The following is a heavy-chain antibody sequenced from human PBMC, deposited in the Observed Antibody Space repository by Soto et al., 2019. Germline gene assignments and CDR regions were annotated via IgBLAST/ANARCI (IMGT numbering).Heavy chain of an antibody. V-gene: IGHV4-34*01. CDR2: MSHSGGT. Sequence: QVQLQQWGAGLLKPSETLSLTCAVYGGFVSSGSYYWSWIRQPPGKGLAWIGEMSHSGGTHFNPSLKSRVTISVDTSKNQFSLKMSSVTAADTALYYCARVERGTATTVVAAFDIWGPGTMVTVSS. D-gene: IGHD1-1*01. CDR1: GGFVSSGSYY. J-gene: IGHJ3*02. CDR3: ARVERGTATTVVAAFDI.